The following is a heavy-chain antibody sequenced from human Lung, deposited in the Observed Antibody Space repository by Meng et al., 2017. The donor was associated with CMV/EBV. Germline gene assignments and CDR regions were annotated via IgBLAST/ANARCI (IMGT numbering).Heavy chain of an antibody. D-gene: IGHD2-2*01. V-gene: IGHV3-7*01. Sequence: SCVASGFTFNTYWMSWVRQAPGKGLEWVANIKQDGSEKYYVGSVKGRFTISRDNTKNSLYLQMNSLRAEDTAVYYCARDPRVKSYVVVPAASDYWXQGTXVTGAS. CDR3: ARDPRVKSYVVVPAASDY. CDR1: GFTFNTYW. CDR2: IKQDGSEK. J-gene: IGHJ4*02.